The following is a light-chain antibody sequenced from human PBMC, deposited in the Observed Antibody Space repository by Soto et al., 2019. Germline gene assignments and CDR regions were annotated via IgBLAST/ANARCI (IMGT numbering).Light chain of an antibody. Sequence: EIVLTQSPGTLSLSPGEIATLSFRASQSVSSSYLAWYQQKPGQAPRLLIYGASSRATGIPDRFSGSGSGADFTLAISSLEPEDFAVYYCQQRSNWPPVTFGGGTKVDIK. CDR3: QQRSNWPPVT. V-gene: IGKV3D-20*02. CDR2: GAS. CDR1: QSVSSSY. J-gene: IGKJ4*01.